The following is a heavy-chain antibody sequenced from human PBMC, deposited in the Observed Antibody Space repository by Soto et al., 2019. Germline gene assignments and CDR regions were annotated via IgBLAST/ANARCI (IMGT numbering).Heavy chain of an antibody. J-gene: IGHJ3*02. CDR1: GYTFTSYG. CDR3: ARDSPMVVVPAAIPDAFES. CDR2: ISAYNGNT. Sequence: ASVKVSCKASGYTFTSYGISWVRQAPGQGLEWMGWISAYNGNTNYAQKLQGRVTMTTDTSTSTAYMELRSLRSDDTAVYYCARDSPMVVVPAAIPDAFESWGKGTMVTVSS. V-gene: IGHV1-18*01. D-gene: IGHD2-2*01.